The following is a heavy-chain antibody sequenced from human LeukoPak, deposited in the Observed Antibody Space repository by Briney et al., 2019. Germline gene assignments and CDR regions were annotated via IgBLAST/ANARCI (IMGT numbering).Heavy chain of an antibody. J-gene: IGHJ4*02. CDR2: INPNSGGT. D-gene: IGHD2-15*01. CDR3: ARGWVVVAASRHPFDY. CDR1: GYTFTGYY. V-gene: IGHV1-2*02. Sequence: ASVKVSCKASGYTFTGYYMHWVRQAPGQGLEWMGWINPNSGGTNYAQKFQGRVTMTRDTSISTAYMELSRLRSDDTAVYYCARGWVVVAASRHPFDYWGQGTLVTVSS.